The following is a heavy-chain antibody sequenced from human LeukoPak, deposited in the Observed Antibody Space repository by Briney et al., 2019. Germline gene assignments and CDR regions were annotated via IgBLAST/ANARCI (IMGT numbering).Heavy chain of an antibody. CDR2: IYYSGST. CDR3: AISAGYCSGGSCYPQHIDY. CDR1: GGSISSYY. J-gene: IGHJ4*02. V-gene: IGHV4-59*01. Sequence: SGTLSLTCTVSGGSISSYYWSWIRQPPGKGLEWIGSIYYSGSTNYNPSLKSRVTISVDTSKNQFSLKLSSVTAADTAVYYCAISAGYCSGGSCYPQHIDYWGQGTLVTVSS. D-gene: IGHD2-15*01.